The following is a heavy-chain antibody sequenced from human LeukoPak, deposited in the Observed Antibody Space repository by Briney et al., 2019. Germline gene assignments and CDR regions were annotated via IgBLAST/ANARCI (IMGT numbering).Heavy chain of an antibody. CDR1: GFTFSSYG. V-gene: IGHV3-33*06. Sequence: GGSLRLSCAASGFTFSSYGMHWVRQAPGKGLEWVAVIWYDGTSEKYADSVKGRFTISRDNSKNTLYLQMNSLRAEDTALYYCAKGLYCSSTSCYFENYYYYYMDVWGKGTTVTASS. J-gene: IGHJ6*03. CDR2: IWYDGTSE. CDR3: AKGLYCSSTSCYFENYYYYYMDV. D-gene: IGHD2-2*01.